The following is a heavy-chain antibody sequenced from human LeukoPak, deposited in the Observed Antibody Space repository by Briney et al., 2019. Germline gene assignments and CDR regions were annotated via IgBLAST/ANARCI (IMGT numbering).Heavy chain of an antibody. Sequence: PGGSLRLSCAASGFTFSSYEMNWVRQAPGKGLEWVSYISSSGSTIYYADSVKGRFTISRDNAKNSLYLQINSLRAEDTAVYYCASGGSGSYYSDGYWGQGTLVTVSS. J-gene: IGHJ4*02. V-gene: IGHV3-48*03. CDR2: ISSSGSTI. CDR3: ASGGSGSYYSDGY. CDR1: GFTFSSYE. D-gene: IGHD3-10*01.